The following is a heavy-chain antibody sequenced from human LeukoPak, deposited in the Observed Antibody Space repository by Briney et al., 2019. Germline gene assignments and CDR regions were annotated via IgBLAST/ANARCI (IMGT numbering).Heavy chain of an antibody. CDR1: GFTFTSYA. Sequence: GGSLRLSCAASGFTFTSYAMSWVRQAPGKGLEWVSHIHNDGTTTTYAASVKGRFTISRDNAKNTVYLDMTGLSGEDTALYYCARDFYGRYCTGGSCYYRNWFDPWGQGTQVTVSS. D-gene: IGHD2-15*01. V-gene: IGHV3-74*03. J-gene: IGHJ5*02. CDR3: ARDFYGRYCTGGSCYYRNWFDP. CDR2: IHNDGTTT.